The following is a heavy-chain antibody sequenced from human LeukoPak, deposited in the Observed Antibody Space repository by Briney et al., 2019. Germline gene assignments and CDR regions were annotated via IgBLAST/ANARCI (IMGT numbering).Heavy chain of an antibody. CDR3: ANRDSGSSTSCYY. CDR1: GFTFSSYA. V-gene: IGHV3-23*01. J-gene: IGHJ4*02. CDR2: ISGSGGNT. Sequence: GGSLRLSCAASGFTFSSYAMTWVRQAPGKGLEWVSGISGSGGNTYYTDSVKGRFTISRDNSKNTLYLQMNSLRAEDTAVYHCANRDSGSSTSCYYWGQGTLVTVSS. D-gene: IGHD2-2*01.